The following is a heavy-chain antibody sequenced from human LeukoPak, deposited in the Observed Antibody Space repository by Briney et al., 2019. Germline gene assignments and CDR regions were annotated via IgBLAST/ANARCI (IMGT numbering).Heavy chain of an antibody. CDR3: ARMGTTFDY. J-gene: IGHJ4*02. Sequence: SETLSLTYTVPGGSISSSSYYWGWIRQPPGKGLEWIGSIFYSGSTYYNPSRKSRLTISVDTSKNQFSLKLSSVTAADTAVYYCARMGTTFDYWGQGTLVTVSS. CDR2: IFYSGST. D-gene: IGHD1-1*01. CDR1: GGSISSSSYY. V-gene: IGHV4-39*01.